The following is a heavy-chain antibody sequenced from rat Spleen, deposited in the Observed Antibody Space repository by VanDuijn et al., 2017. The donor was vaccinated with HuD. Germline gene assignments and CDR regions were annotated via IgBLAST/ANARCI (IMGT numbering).Heavy chain of an antibody. J-gene: IGHJ4*01. CDR3: ARLGDTHYGYNPLDA. CDR1: GFTFSNYY. D-gene: IGHD1-9*01. CDR2: ISTGGGNT. V-gene: IGHV5-25*01. Sequence: EVQLVESGGGLVQPGRSMKLSCAASGFTFSNYYMAWVRQAPTKGLEWVASISTGGGNTYYRDSVKGRFIISRDNAKSSLYLQMNSLKSEDTATYYCARLGDTHYGYNPLDAWGQGTSVTVSS.